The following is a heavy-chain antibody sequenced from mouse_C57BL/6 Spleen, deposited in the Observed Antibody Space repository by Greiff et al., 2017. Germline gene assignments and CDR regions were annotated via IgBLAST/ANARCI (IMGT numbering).Heavy chain of an antibody. V-gene: IGHV1-54*01. D-gene: IGHD1-1*01. CDR2: INPGSGGT. CDR1: GYAFTNYL. J-gene: IGHJ1*03. Sequence: VKLQQSGAELVRPGTSVKVSCKASGYAFTNYLIEWVKQRPGQGLEWIGVINPGSGGTNYNEKFKGKATLTADKSSSTAYMQLSSLTSEDSAVYFCARGSYYGSSYFDVWGTGTTVTVSS. CDR3: ARGSYYGSSYFDV.